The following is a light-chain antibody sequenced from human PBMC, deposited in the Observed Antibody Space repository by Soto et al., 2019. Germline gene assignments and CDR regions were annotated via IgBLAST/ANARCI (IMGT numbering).Light chain of an antibody. V-gene: IGKV3-20*01. Sequence: EIVLTQSPGTLSLSPGERATLSCSASESVTSRFLAWYQQKPGQAPRLLIYGSSSRASGIPDRFSGGGSGTDFTLTISRLEPEDFAVYYCQQYGTTPLITFGQGTRLEIK. CDR3: QQYGTTPLIT. CDR2: GSS. CDR1: ESVTSRF. J-gene: IGKJ5*01.